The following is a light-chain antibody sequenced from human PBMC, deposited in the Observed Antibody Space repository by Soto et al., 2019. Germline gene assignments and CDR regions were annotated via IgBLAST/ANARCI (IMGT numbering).Light chain of an antibody. J-gene: IGKJ1*01. V-gene: IGKV3-15*01. CDR3: QQNNNWPRT. CDR1: QSVNSD. CDR2: GAS. Sequence: ETVMTQSPATLSVSPGERATLSCRASQSVNSDLAWYQKKPGQAPRLLIYGASTRATGIPARFSGGGSGTKFTFTISILQSEDFAVYYCQQNNNWPRTFGQGTKVDIK.